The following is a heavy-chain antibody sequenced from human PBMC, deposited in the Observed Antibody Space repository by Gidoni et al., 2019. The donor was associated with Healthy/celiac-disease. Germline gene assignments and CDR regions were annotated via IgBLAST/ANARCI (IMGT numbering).Heavy chain of an antibody. CDR1: GFTFSSYA. J-gene: IGHJ4*02. CDR3: ASDDSGSFDY. D-gene: IGHD5-12*01. Sequence: QVQLVESGGGVVQHGRSLRLSCAASGFTFSSYAMHWVRQAPGKGLEWVAVISYDGSNKYYADSVKGRFTISGDNSKNTLYLQMNSLRAEDTAVYYCASDDSGSFDYWGQGTLVTVSS. CDR2: ISYDGSNK. V-gene: IGHV3-30-3*01.